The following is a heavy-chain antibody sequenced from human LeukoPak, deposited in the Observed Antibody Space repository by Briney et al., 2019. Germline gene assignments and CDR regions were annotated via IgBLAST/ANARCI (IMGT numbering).Heavy chain of an antibody. CDR3: ARDGYSYGFSLDY. D-gene: IGHD5-18*01. J-gene: IGHJ4*02. CDR2: IYHSGST. CDR1: GYSISSGYY. V-gene: IGHV4-38-2*02. Sequence: SGTLSLTCAVSGYSISSGYYWGWIRQPPGKGLEWIGSIYHSGSTYYNPSLKSRVTISVDTSKNQFSLKLSSVTAADTAVYYCARDGYSYGFSLDYWGQGTLVTVSS.